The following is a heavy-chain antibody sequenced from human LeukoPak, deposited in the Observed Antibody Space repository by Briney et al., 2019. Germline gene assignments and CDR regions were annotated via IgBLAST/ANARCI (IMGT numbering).Heavy chain of an antibody. V-gene: IGHV4-34*01. J-gene: IGHJ3*02. CDR3: ARGRTKDAFDI. CDR2: INHSGST. D-gene: IGHD1-1*01. CDR1: GGSISSYY. Sequence: SETLSLTCTVSGGSISSYYWSWIRQPPGKGLEWIGEINHSGSTNYNPSLKSRVTISVDTSKNQFSLKLSSVTAADTAVYYCARGRTKDAFDIWGQGTMVTVSS.